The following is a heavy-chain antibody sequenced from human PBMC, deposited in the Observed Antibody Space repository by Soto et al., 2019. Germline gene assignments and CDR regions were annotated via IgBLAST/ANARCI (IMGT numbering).Heavy chain of an antibody. D-gene: IGHD3-16*01. CDR3: ARNDYDYVWESPGGDAFDI. CDR2: IYSTGST. CDR1: GGSISSGDYY. J-gene: IGHJ3*02. Sequence: PSETLSLTCTVSGGSISSGDYYWNWIRQPPGKGLEWIGFIYSTGSTYYNPSLKSRLTISVDMSKNQFSLELTSVTAADTAVYYCARNDYDYVWESPGGDAFDIWGQGTMVTVSS. V-gene: IGHV4-30-4*01.